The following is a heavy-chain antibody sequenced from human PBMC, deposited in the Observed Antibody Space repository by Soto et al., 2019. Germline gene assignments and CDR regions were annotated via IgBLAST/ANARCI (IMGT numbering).Heavy chain of an antibody. V-gene: IGHV4-34*01. Sequence: QVQLQQWGAGLLKPSETLSLTCAVFGGSFTDYYWSSIRQPPGKGLEWIGEINHSGSTNYNPSLKSRVTISVDTSRNQFSLKLSSVTAADTAVYYCARRVRGVNDAFDIWGQGTMVTVSS. CDR1: GGSFTDYY. D-gene: IGHD3-10*01. CDR2: INHSGST. CDR3: ARRVRGVNDAFDI. J-gene: IGHJ3*02.